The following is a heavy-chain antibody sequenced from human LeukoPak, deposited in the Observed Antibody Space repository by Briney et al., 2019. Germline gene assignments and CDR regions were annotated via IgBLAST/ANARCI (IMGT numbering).Heavy chain of an antibody. D-gene: IGHD3-10*02. J-gene: IGHJ4*02. CDR1: GFTFCSYA. CDR3: ARKSVDYVSPFF. Sequence: GVSVSLFCAPSGFTFCSYAMSWARQAPGEGREWLSGITGSGGSTYYADSVKGRFTISRDNSESTLYLQMNSLRAEDTAVYYCARKSVDYVSPFFWGQGTLVTVSS. V-gene: IGHV3-23*01. CDR2: ITGSGGST.